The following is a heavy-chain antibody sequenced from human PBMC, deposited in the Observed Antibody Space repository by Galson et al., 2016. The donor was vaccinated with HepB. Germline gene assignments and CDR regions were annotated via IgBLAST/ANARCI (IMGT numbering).Heavy chain of an antibody. D-gene: IGHD6-6*01. CDR2: VNLRGNT. CDR1: GGPLSGYY. CDR3: VRGRGWDIAAGRKGKSYGMDV. J-gene: IGHJ6*02. Sequence: LSLTCAVYGGPLSGYYWNWIRQPPGKGLEWIGEVNLRGNTNYSPSLKSRLTISVDTSKNQFSLTLTSVTAADTAVYYCVRGRGWDIAAGRKGKSYGMDVWGQGTT. V-gene: IGHV4-34*01.